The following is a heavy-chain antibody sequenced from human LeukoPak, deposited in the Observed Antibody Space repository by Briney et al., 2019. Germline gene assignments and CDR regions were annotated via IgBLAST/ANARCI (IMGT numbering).Heavy chain of an antibody. CDR1: GGSISSSSYY. D-gene: IGHD2-15*01. CDR2: MYYSGST. V-gene: IGHV4-39*07. CDR3: ARSPYCSGGSCYWFDP. Sequence: SETLSLTCTVSGGSISSSSYYWGWIRQPPGKGLEWIGSMYYSGSTYYNPSLKSRVTISVDTSKNQFSLKLSSVTAADTAVYYCARSPYCSGGSCYWFDPWGQGTLVTVSS. J-gene: IGHJ5*02.